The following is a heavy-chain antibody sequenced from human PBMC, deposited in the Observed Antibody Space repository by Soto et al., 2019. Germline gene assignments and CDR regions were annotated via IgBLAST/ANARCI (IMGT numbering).Heavy chain of an antibody. CDR1: GYTFTGYY. Sequence: ASVKVSCKASGYTFTGYYMHWVRQAPGQGLERMGWINPNSGGTNYAQKFQGRVTMTRDTSISTAYMELSRLRSDDTAVYYCARDGIAARLFGYWGQGTLLTVSS. CDR2: INPNSGGT. V-gene: IGHV1-2*02. CDR3: ARDGIAARLFGY. J-gene: IGHJ4*02. D-gene: IGHD6-6*01.